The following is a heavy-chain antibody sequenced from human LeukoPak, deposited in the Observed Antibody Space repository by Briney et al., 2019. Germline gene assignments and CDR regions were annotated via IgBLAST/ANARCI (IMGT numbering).Heavy chain of an antibody. V-gene: IGHV1-8*01. D-gene: IGHD3-3*01. CDR2: MNPNSGNT. CDR3: ARGLLDFWSGYYTDYYYYYYMDV. Sequence: GASVKVSCKASGYTFTSYDINWVRQATGQGLEWMGWMNPNSGNTGYAQKSQGRVTMTRNTSISTAYMELSSLRSEDTAVYYCARGLLDFWSGYYTDYYYYYYMDVWGKGTTVTVSS. J-gene: IGHJ6*03. CDR1: GYTFTSYD.